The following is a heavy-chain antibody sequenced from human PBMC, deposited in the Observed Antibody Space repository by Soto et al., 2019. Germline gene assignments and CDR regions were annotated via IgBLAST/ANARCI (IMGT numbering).Heavy chain of an antibody. Sequence: NPXGTLCLTGTVSGGSISSGDYYWSWIRQPPGKGLEWIGYIYYSGSTYYNPSLKSRVTISVDTSKNQFSLKLSSVTAADTAVYYCAREGVPAYYYYGMDVWGQGTTVTVSS. D-gene: IGHD2-2*01. CDR2: IYYSGST. CDR1: GGSISSGDYY. V-gene: IGHV4-30-4*01. J-gene: IGHJ6*02. CDR3: AREGVPAYYYYGMDV.